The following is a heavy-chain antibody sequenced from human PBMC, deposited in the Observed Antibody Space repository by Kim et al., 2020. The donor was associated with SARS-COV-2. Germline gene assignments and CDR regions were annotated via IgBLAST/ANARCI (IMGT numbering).Heavy chain of an antibody. CDR2: IKSKTDGGTT. D-gene: IGHD3-10*01. J-gene: IGHJ4*02. V-gene: IGHV3-15*01. CDR3: TTDRPYGSGRGSLDY. Sequence: GGSLRLSCAASGFTFSNAWMSWVRQAPGKGLEWVGRIKSKTDGGTTDYAAPVKGRFTISRDDSKNTLYLQMNSLKTEDTAVYYCTTDRPYGSGRGSLDYWGQGTLVTVSS. CDR1: GFTFSNAW.